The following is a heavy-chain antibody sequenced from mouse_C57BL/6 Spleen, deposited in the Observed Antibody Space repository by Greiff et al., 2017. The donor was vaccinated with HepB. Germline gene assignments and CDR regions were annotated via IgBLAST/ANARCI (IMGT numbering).Heavy chain of an antibody. CDR3: ARRDYYGRRDAMDY. CDR2: ISSGSSTI. CDR1: GFTFSDYG. J-gene: IGHJ4*01. V-gene: IGHV5-17*01. D-gene: IGHD1-1*01. Sequence: EVMLVESGGGLVKPGGSLKLSCAASGFTFSDYGMHWVRQAPEKGLEWVAYISSGSSTIYYADTVKGRFTISRDNAKNTLFLQMTSLRSEDTAMYYCARRDYYGRRDAMDYWGQGTSVTVSS.